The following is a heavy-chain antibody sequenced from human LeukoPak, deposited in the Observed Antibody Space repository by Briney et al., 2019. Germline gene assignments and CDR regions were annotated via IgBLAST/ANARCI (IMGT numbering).Heavy chain of an antibody. V-gene: IGHV4-39*01. J-gene: IGHJ4*02. CDR2: IYYSGST. CDR3: ASFFSYPWGHFDY. D-gene: IGHD3-16*01. Sequence: PSETLSLTCTVSGGSISSYYWGWIRQPPGKGLEWIGSIYYSGSTYYNPSLKSRVTISVDTSKNQFSLKLSSVTAADTAVYYCASFFSYPWGHFDYWGQGTLVTVSS. CDR1: GGSISSYY.